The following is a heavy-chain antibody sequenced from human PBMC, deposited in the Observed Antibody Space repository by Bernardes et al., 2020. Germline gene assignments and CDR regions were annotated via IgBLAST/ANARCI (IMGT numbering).Heavy chain of an antibody. D-gene: IGHD3-9*01. CDR1: GYTFSSSR. V-gene: IGHV1-18*01. Sequence: SVQVSRLASGYTFSSSRISWVRPAASQGPEWMGRIHAYTGTTNQAPKLQGRVTMTTATSTSTAYMELRSLRSDDTAVYYCPRDSDPVVILQYFDWLPSGYWGEGTLVTVSS. J-gene: IGHJ4*02. CDR2: IHAYTGTT. CDR3: PRDSDPVVILQYFDWLPSGY.